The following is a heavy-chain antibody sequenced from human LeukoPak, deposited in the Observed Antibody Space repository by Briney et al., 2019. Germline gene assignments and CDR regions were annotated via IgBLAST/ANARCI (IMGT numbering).Heavy chain of an antibody. CDR3: TSGYCSSTSCSLDY. Sequence: SETPSLTCTVSGGSISSSSYYWGWIRQPPGKGLEWIGSIYYSGSTNYNPSLKSRVTISVDTSKNQFSLKLTSVTAADTAVYYCTSGYCSSTSCSLDYWGQGTLVTVSS. J-gene: IGHJ4*02. CDR2: IYYSGST. CDR1: GGSISSSSYY. V-gene: IGHV4-39*07. D-gene: IGHD2-2*01.